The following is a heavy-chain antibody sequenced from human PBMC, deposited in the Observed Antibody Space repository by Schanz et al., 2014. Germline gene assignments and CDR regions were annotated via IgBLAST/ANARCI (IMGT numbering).Heavy chain of an antibody. J-gene: IGHJ6*02. CDR2: ISWNSGSI. D-gene: IGHD3-16*01. CDR1: GFIFTSYS. V-gene: IGHV3-9*01. CDR3: AKDRQNRVNRVGYYYGMDV. Sequence: EVQLVESGGGLVKSGGSLRLSCATSGFIFTSYSMHWVRQAPGKGLEWVSGISWNSGSIGYADSVKGRFTISRDDAKNSLYLQMNSLRAEDTALYYCAKDRQNRVNRVGYYYGMDVWGQGTTVTVSS.